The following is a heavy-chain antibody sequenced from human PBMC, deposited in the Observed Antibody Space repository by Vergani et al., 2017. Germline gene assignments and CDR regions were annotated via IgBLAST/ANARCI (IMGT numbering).Heavy chain of an antibody. CDR2: ISSSSSYI. CDR3: ARGSLRYGSGSYDY. V-gene: IGHV3-21*01. Sequence: EVQLVESGGGLVKPGGSLRLSCAASGFTFSSYSMNWFRQAPGKGLEWVSAISSSSSYIYYADSVKGRFTISRDNAKNSLYLQMNSLRAEDTAVYYCARGSLRYGSGSYDYWGQGTLVTVAS. CDR1: GFTFSSYS. D-gene: IGHD3-10*01. J-gene: IGHJ4*02.